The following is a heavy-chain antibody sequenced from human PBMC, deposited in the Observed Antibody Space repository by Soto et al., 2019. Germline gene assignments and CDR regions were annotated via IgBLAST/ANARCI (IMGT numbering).Heavy chain of an antibody. J-gene: IGHJ1*01. D-gene: IGHD1-26*01. Sequence: QLQLQESGPGLVKPSETLSLTCTVSGGSISSSRHFWGWIRQPPGKVLEWVGSIDYSGTTYYSPSLNSRVTISVDTSKNQFSLKLSSVTAADTAVYYCARHGPNTGSYSEYLQYWGQGTLLIVSS. CDR2: IDYSGTT. CDR1: GGSISSSRHF. CDR3: ARHGPNTGSYSEYLQY. V-gene: IGHV4-39*01.